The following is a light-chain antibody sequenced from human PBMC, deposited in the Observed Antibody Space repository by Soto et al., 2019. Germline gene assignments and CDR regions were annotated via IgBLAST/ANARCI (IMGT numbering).Light chain of an antibody. V-gene: IGKV1-6*01. Sequence: AIQMTQSPSSLSASVGDRVTITCRASQGIRDALVWFQQKPGKAPELLISGASILHGGVPSRFSGSGFGSDFTLTIIGLQPEDFATYYCLQDSTYPWTFGQGTQV. CDR2: GAS. CDR1: QGIRDA. J-gene: IGKJ1*01. CDR3: LQDSTYPWT.